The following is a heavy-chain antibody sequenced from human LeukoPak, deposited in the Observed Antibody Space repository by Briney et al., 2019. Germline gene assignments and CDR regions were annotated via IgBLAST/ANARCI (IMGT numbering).Heavy chain of an antibody. V-gene: IGHV3-21*01. CDR1: GSSFTYYT. CDR3: ASGLQRYTVSWPFDS. J-gene: IGHJ4*02. D-gene: IGHD6-13*01. CDR2: FSSRSDYI. Sequence: GGSLRLSCAASGSSFTYYTMSWVRQAPGKGLEWVSSFSSRSDYIYYADSVKGRFTISRDNAKNSLYLQMDSLRAEDTAVYYCASGLQRYTVSWPFDSWGQGTLVTVSS.